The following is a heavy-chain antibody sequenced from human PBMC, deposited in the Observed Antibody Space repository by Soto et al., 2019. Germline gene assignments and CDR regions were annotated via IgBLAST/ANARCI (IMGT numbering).Heavy chain of an antibody. CDR2: IYYSGST. CDR1: GVSIISGGYY. D-gene: IGHD3-3*01. V-gene: IGHV4-31*03. Sequence: SETLSLTCTFSGVSIISGGYYLSWIRQHPGKGLEWIGYIYYSGSTYYNPSLKSRVTISVDTSKNQFSLKLSSVTAADTAVYYCASGRRSDFWSGGNWFDPWGQGTLVTVSS. CDR3: ASGRRSDFWSGGNWFDP. J-gene: IGHJ5*02.